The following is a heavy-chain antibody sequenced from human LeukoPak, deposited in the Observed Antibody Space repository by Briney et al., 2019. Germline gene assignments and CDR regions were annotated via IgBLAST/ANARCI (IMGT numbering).Heavy chain of an antibody. CDR3: ARDSVWSGYYNGWFDP. J-gene: IGHJ5*02. Sequence: SETLSLTCAVYGGSFSGYYWSWIRQPPGNGLEWIGEINHSGSTNYNPSLKSRVTMSVDTFKNQFSLKLSSVTAADTAVYYCARDSVWSGYYNGWFDPWGQGTLVTVSS. V-gene: IGHV4-34*01. D-gene: IGHD3-3*01. CDR2: INHSGST. CDR1: GGSFSGYY.